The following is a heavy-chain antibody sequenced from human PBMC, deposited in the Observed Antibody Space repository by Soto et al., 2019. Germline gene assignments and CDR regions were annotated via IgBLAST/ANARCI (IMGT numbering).Heavy chain of an antibody. J-gene: IGHJ4*02. CDR2: VDGSGGDT. D-gene: IGHD2-8*01. CDR3: AKEIFAAAYAATSAFDL. V-gene: IGHV3-23*01. CDR1: GFTFSSHA. Sequence: GGSLRLSCAASGFTFSSHAMGWLRQAPGTGPEWVAFVDGSGGDTSYADSVKGRFIVSRDNSDNSLFLHMNSLRAEDTGRYFCAKEIFAAAYAATSAFDLWGQGALVTVSS.